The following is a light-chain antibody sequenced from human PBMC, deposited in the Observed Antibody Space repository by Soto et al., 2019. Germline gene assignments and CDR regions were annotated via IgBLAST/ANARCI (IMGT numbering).Light chain of an antibody. Sequence: QSALTQPRSVSGSPGQSVTISCTGDSSDVGGYNYVSWCQQHPGKAPKLMIYDVSKRPSGVPDRFSGSESGNTASLTISGLQPEHEADFYCCSYAGSLMVFGGGTKLTVL. J-gene: IGLJ2*01. CDR1: SSDVGGYNY. CDR2: DVS. V-gene: IGLV2-11*01. CDR3: CSYAGSLMV.